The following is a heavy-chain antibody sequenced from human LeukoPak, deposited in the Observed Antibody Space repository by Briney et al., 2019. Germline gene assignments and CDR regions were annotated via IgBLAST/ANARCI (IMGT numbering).Heavy chain of an antibody. CDR3: AKSFTSSSSDC. J-gene: IGHJ4*02. V-gene: IGHV1-46*01. D-gene: IGHD6-13*01. Sequence: ASVTVSCKAFGYTFTNNWMHWVRQAPGQGPEWMGLISPTGGSTAYAQKFQGRVTLTRDMSTSTDYLELSSLRADDTAVYSCAKSFTSSSSDCWGQGTLVTVSS. CDR1: GYTFTNNW. CDR2: ISPTGGST.